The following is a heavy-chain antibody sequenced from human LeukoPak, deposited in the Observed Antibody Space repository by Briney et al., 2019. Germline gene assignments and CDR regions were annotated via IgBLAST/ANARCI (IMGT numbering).Heavy chain of an antibody. CDR3: AKDLYCSSTSCKHDAFDI. V-gene: IGHV3-66*01. Sequence: PGGSLRLSCAASGFTVSSNYMSWVRQAPGKGLEWVSVIYSGGSTYYADSVKGRFTISRDNSKNTLYLQMNSLRAEDTAVYYCAKDLYCSSTSCKHDAFDIWGQGTMVTVSS. CDR1: GFTVSSNY. J-gene: IGHJ3*02. D-gene: IGHD2-2*01. CDR2: IYSGGST.